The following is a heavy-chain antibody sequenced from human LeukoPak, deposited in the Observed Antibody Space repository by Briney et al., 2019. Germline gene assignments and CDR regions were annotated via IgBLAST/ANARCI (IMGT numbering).Heavy chain of an antibody. CDR3: AKGLARDGYNSD. CDR2: ISYDGSNK. V-gene: IGHV3-30*18. Sequence: GGSLRLSCAASGFTFSSYGMHWVRQAPGKGLEWVAVISYDGSNKYYADSVKGRFTISRDNSKNTLYLQMNSLRAEDTAVYYCAKGLARDGYNSDWGQGTLVTVSS. J-gene: IGHJ4*02. CDR1: GFTFSSYG. D-gene: IGHD5-12*01.